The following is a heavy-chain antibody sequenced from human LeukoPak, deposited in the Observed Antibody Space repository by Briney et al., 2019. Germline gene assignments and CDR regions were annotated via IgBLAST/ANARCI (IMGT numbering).Heavy chain of an antibody. CDR2: INPNSGGT. Sequence: ASVKVSCRASGYTFTGYYMHWVRQAPGQGLEWMGRINPNSGGTNYAQKFQGRVTMTRDTSISTAYMELSRLRSDDTAVYYCARVRGSGSSYNWGFDYWGQGTLVTVSS. J-gene: IGHJ4*02. CDR1: GYTFTGYY. D-gene: IGHD3-10*01. V-gene: IGHV1-2*06. CDR3: ARVRGSGSSYNWGFDY.